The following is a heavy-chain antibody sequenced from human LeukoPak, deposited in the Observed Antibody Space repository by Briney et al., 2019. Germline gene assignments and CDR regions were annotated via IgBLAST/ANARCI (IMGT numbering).Heavy chain of an antibody. CDR1: GGSVSRYY. V-gene: IGHV4-4*09. Sequence: SETLTLTCTVSGGSVSRYYWSWIRQSPGKGLEWIGYIYTSGRTDYNPSLKSRVTILVDTSKNQFSLKLSSVTAADTAVYYCARSGSRNWFDPWGQGTLVTVSS. CDR3: ARSGSRNWFDP. J-gene: IGHJ5*02. D-gene: IGHD6-25*01. CDR2: IYTSGRT.